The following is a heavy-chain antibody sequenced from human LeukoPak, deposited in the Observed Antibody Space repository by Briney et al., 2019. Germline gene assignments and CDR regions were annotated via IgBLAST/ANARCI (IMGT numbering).Heavy chain of an antibody. CDR1: GFTFSSYE. V-gene: IGHV3-48*03. CDR2: ISSSGSTI. CDR3: AGGHTVTTIYYYYYYGMDV. Sequence: GGSLRLSCAASGFTFSSYEMNWVRQAPGKGLEGVSYISSSGSTIYYADSVKGRFTISRDNAKNSLYLQMNSLRAEDTAVYYCAGGHTVTTIYYYYYYGMDVWGQGTTVTVSS. D-gene: IGHD4-17*01. J-gene: IGHJ6*02.